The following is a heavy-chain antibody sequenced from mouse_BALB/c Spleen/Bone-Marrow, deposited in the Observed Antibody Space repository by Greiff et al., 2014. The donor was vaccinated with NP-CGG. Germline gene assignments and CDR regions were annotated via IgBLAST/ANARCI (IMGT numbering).Heavy chain of an antibody. CDR2: TSPGNGDI. D-gene: IGHD2-1*01. Sequence: VQLVESDAELVKPGASVKISCKASGYTFTDHAIHWVKQKPEQGLEWIGYTSPGNGDIKYNEKFKGKATLTADKSSSTAYMQLNSLTSEDSAVYFCKGSDGNYYAMDYWGQGTSVTVSS. CDR3: KGSDGNYYAMDY. CDR1: GYTFTDHA. J-gene: IGHJ4*01. V-gene: IGHV1S53*02.